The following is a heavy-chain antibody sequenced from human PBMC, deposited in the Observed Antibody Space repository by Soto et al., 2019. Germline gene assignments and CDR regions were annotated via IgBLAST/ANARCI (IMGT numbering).Heavy chain of an antibody. CDR2: IYYSGST. Sequence: SATLSLTYTVSRGSISSYYWSWIREPPGKGLEWIGSIYYSGSTNYNPTLKSRVTISVDTSKNQVSLKLSSVAAADTAVYYCARLLRGYSYGYFDYWGQGTLVTVSS. V-gene: IGHV4-59*01. D-gene: IGHD5-18*01. CDR1: RGSISSYY. J-gene: IGHJ4*02. CDR3: ARLLRGYSYGYFDY.